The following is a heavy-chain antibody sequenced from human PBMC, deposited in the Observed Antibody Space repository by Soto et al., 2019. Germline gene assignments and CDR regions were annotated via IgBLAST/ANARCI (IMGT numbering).Heavy chain of an antibody. CDR1: GFSLSNTRMG. J-gene: IGHJ5*02. CDR3: TRIEKGSATYT. V-gene: IGHV2-26*01. Sequence: QVTLKESGPVLVKPTETLTLTCTVSGFSLSNTRMGVSWIRQPPGKALEWLAHIFSNDEKSYSTSLKSRLTIPKDTPKSQVVLSMTNMDPVDTATYYCTRIEKGSATYTWGQGTLVTVSS. D-gene: IGHD3-10*01. CDR2: IFSNDEK.